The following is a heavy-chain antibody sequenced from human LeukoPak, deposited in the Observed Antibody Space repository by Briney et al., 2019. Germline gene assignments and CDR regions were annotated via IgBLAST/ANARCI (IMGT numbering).Heavy chain of an antibody. D-gene: IGHD5-18*01. CDR3: ARDGLYSYGYSYFDY. CDR2: FHISGST. CDR1: GASISSYH. J-gene: IGHJ4*02. V-gene: IGHV4-4*07. Sequence: SETLSLTCTVSGASISSYHWSWIRQPAGKGLEWIGRFHISGSTNYNHSLKSRVTMSIDTSKNQFSLRLTSVTAADTAVYYCARDGLYSYGYSYFDYWGQGTLVTVFS.